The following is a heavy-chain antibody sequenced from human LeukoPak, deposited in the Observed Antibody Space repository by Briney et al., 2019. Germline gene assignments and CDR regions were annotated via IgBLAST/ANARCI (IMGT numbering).Heavy chain of an antibody. V-gene: IGHV4-30-2*01. D-gene: IGHD6-6*01. CDR2: IYHSGST. Sequence: PSETLSLTCAVSGGSLSSGGYSWSWIRQPPGKALEWIGYIYHSGSTYYNPSLKSRVTISVDRSKNQFSLKLSSVTAADTAVYYCARGRSSSLHFDYWGQGTLVTVSS. CDR3: ARGRSSSLHFDY. J-gene: IGHJ4*02. CDR1: GGSLSSGGYS.